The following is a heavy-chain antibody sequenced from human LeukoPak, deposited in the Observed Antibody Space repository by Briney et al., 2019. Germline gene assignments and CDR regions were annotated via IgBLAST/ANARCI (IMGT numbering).Heavy chain of an antibody. CDR1: GGSISSRGYY. CDR3: AGRDCSGGSCYWFDP. V-gene: IGHV4-39*01. D-gene: IGHD2-15*01. J-gene: IGHJ5*02. Sequence: PSETLSLTCTVSGGSISSRGYYWGWIRQPPGKGLEWIGTIYYSGSTYYNPSLKSRVTISVDTSKNQFSLKLSSVTAADTAVYYCAGRDCSGGSCYWFDPWGQGTLVTVSS. CDR2: IYYSGST.